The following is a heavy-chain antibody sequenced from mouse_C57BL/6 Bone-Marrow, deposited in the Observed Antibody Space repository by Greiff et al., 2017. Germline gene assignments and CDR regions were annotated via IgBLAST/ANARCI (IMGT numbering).Heavy chain of an antibody. Sequence: VQLQESGAELARPGASVKLSCKASGYTFTSYGISWVKQRTGQGLEWIGEIYPRSGNTYYNEKFKGKATLTADKSSSTAYMELRSLTSEDSAVYFCARSYCYFDVWGTGTTVTVSS. J-gene: IGHJ1*03. CDR3: ARSYCYFDV. V-gene: IGHV1-81*01. CDR1: GYTFTSYG. CDR2: IYPRSGNT.